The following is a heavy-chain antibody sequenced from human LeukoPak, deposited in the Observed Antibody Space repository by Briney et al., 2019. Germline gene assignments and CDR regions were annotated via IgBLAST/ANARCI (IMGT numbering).Heavy chain of an antibody. CDR1: GGTFSSYA. CDR2: IIPIFGTA. D-gene: IGHD3-10*01. Sequence: GASVKVSCKASGGTFSSYAISWVRQAPGQGLEWMGGIIPIFGTANYAQKFQGRVTITAEESTSTAYMELSSLRSEDTAVYYCARISGGDLYFDYWGQGTLVTVSS. CDR3: ARISGGDLYFDY. V-gene: IGHV1-69*13. J-gene: IGHJ4*02.